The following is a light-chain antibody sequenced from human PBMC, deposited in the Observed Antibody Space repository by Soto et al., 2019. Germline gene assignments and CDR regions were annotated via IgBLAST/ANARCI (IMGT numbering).Light chain of an antibody. J-gene: IGKJ3*01. CDR1: QSISTY. CDR2: AAS. Sequence: DIQMTQSPSSLSASVGDRVTITCRASQSISTYLNWYQQKPGKAPKLLIYAASSLRSGVPSRFSGSGSGTAVSLTSSSLQPEDFATYYFQQSYSIPFTFGPGTKVDVK. V-gene: IGKV1-39*01. CDR3: QQSYSIPFT.